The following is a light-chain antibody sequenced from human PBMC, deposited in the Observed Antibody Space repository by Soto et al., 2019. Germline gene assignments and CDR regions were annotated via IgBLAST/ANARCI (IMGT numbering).Light chain of an antibody. CDR1: NIGSKN. CDR3: QVWDSSTAQVV. V-gene: IGLV3-9*01. J-gene: IGLJ2*01. Sequence: SYELTQPLSVSVALGQTARITCGGNNIGSKNVHWYQQKPGQAPVLVIYWDSNRPSGIPERFSGSNSGNTATLTISRAQAGDEADYYCQVWDSSTAQVVFGGGTQLTVL. CDR2: WDS.